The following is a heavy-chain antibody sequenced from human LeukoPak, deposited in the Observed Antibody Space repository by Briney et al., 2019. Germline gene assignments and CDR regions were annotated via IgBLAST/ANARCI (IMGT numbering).Heavy chain of an antibody. J-gene: IGHJ4*02. Sequence: ASVKVSCKASGYTFSSNAISWVRQAPGQGLEWLGWISAYNGNTNYAQKLQGRVTMTTDTSTSTAYMELRSLRSDDTAVYYCARGDMVRGVINYFDYWGQGTLVTVSS. V-gene: IGHV1-18*01. CDR2: ISAYNGNT. CDR1: GYTFSSNA. D-gene: IGHD3-10*01. CDR3: ARGDMVRGVINYFDY.